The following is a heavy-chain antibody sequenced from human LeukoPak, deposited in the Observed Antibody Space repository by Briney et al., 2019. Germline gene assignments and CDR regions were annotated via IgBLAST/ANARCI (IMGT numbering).Heavy chain of an antibody. CDR1: GGSFSGYY. Sequence: SETLSLTCAVYGGSFSGYYWSWIRQPPGKGLEWIGEINHSGSTNYNPSLKNRVTISVDTSKNQFSLKLSSVTAADTAVYYCARGEYLEWLSEYYMDVWGKGTTVTVSS. J-gene: IGHJ6*03. V-gene: IGHV4-34*01. CDR2: INHSGST. CDR3: ARGEYLEWLSEYYMDV. D-gene: IGHD3-3*01.